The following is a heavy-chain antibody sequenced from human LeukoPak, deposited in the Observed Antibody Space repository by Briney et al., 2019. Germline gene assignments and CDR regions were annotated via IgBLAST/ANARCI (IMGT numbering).Heavy chain of an antibody. CDR1: RDTFSSYG. V-gene: IGHV1-69*04. Sequence: SVKVSCKTSRDTFSSYGISWVRQAPGQGLEWMGRIIPIVGSTNYAEKLQGRVTITADKSTSTVYMELSSLRSEDTAVYYCARHYGGLDDYWGQGTLIIVSS. D-gene: IGHD4-23*01. J-gene: IGHJ4*02. CDR2: IIPIVGST. CDR3: ARHYGGLDDY.